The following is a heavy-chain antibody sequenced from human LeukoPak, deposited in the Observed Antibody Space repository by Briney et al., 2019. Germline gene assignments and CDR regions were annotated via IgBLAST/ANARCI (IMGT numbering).Heavy chain of an antibody. CDR3: AKDRNAYGSGSYLFAGDY. CDR2: IKQDGSET. J-gene: IGHJ4*02. D-gene: IGHD3-10*01. V-gene: IGHV3-7*03. Sequence: GGSLRLSCAASGFTFSSYRMSWVRQAPGKGLEWVANIKQDGSETYYVDSVKGRFTIPRDNSKNTLYLQMNSLRAEDTAVYYCAKDRNAYGSGSYLFAGDYWGQGTLVTVSS. CDR1: GFTFSSYR.